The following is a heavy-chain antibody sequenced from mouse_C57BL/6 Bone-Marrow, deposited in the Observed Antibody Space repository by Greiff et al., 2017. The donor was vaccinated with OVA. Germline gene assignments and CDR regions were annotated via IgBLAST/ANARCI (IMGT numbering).Heavy chain of an antibody. CDR2: IYPGDGDT. V-gene: IGHV1-82*01. D-gene: IGHD2-1*01. CDR1: GYAFSSSW. CDR3: AREKHGNLAWFAY. J-gene: IGHJ3*01. Sequence: VQLQQSGPELVKPGASVKISCKASGYAFSSSWMNWVKQRPGKGLEWIGRIYPGDGDTNYNGKFKGKATLTADKSSSTAYMQLSSLTSEDSAVYFCAREKHGNLAWFAYWGQGTLVTVSA.